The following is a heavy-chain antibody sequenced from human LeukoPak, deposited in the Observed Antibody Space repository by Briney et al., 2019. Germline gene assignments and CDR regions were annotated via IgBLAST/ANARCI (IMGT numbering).Heavy chain of an antibody. V-gene: IGHV3-23*01. CDR2: FSGAGGRGA. CDR3: VRGNRCSGCGGWFDP. CDR1: GVELTTYA. Sequence: GGSLRLSCAASGVELTTYAMSWVRQPPGKGLEWVATFSGAGGRGAYYAHSVRGRFTISRDDSKSTLYLQLNNLRVEDTALYYCVRGNRCSGCGGWFDPWGQGTLVTVSS. D-gene: IGHD6-25*01. J-gene: IGHJ5*02.